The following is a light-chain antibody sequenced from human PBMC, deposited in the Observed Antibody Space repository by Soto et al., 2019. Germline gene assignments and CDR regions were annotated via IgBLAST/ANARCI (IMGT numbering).Light chain of an antibody. CDR3: QRSHGTPRA. J-gene: IGKJ4*02. CDR2: GAS. CDR1: EIGGSY. V-gene: IGKV1-39*01. Sequence: DIQMTPCTASLAGAVGDRVAISCEAREIGGSYVNWYQQKPGNAPRLLIYGASMWQSGLALRRGGSGSGTAFTLRISRMQPEAFASDDCQRSHGTPRAFGGGTNVDIK.